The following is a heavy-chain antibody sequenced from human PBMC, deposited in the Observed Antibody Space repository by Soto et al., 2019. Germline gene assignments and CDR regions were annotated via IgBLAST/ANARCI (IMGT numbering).Heavy chain of an antibody. J-gene: IGHJ6*02. Sequence: EVPLVESGGGLVQPGGSLRLSCAASGFTFSSYWMSWVRQAPGKGLEWVANIKQDGSEKYYVDSVKGRFTISRDNAKNSLYLQTNSLRAEDTAVYYCARDKDGYNPYYYYGMDVWGQGTTVTVSS. CDR2: IKQDGSEK. V-gene: IGHV3-7*01. CDR3: ARDKDGYNPYYYYGMDV. CDR1: GFTFSSYW. D-gene: IGHD5-12*01.